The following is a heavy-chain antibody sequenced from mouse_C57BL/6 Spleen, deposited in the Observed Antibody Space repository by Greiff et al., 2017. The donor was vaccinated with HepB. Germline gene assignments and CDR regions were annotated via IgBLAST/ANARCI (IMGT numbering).Heavy chain of an antibody. CDR1: GYTFTDYY. Sequence: QVQLKQSGPELVKPGASVKISCKASGYTFTDYYINWVKQRPGQGLEWIGWIFPGSGSTYYNEKFKGKATLTVDKSSSTAYMLLSSLTSEDSAVYFCANGPYYYGSSSFAYWGQGTLVTVAA. D-gene: IGHD1-1*01. CDR3: ANGPYYYGSSSFAY. V-gene: IGHV1-75*01. J-gene: IGHJ3*01. CDR2: IFPGSGST.